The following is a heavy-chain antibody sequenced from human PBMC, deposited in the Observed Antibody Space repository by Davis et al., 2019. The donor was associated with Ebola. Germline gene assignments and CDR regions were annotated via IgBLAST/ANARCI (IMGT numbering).Heavy chain of an antibody. CDR2: MYYSGST. D-gene: IGHD4-17*01. J-gene: IGHJ4*02. CDR1: GGSFSGYY. CDR3: ARVASYGDYFDY. V-gene: IGHV4-59*12. Sequence: MPSETLSLTCAVYGGSFSGYYWSWIRQPPGKGLEWIGYMYYSGSTYYNPSLKSRVTISGDTSKNQFSLKLSSVTAADTAVYYCARVASYGDYFDYWGLGTLVTVSS.